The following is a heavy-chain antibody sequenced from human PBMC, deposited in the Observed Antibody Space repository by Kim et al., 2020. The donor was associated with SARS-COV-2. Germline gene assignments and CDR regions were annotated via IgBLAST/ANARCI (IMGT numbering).Heavy chain of an antibody. CDR3: ARGGFSRYFDWLLSSAFDP. Sequence: GGSLRLSCAASGFTFSSYSMNWVRQAPGKGLEWVSSISSSSSYIYYADSVKGRFTISRDNAKNSLYLQMNSLRAEDTAVYYCARGGFSRYFDWLLSSAFDPWGQGTLVTVSS. CDR1: GFTFSSYS. D-gene: IGHD3-9*01. J-gene: IGHJ5*02. V-gene: IGHV3-21*04. CDR2: ISSSSSYI.